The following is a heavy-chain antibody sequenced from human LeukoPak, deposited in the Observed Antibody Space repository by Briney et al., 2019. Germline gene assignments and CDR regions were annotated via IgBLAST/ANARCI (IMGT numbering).Heavy chain of an antibody. CDR3: ARDEPLIAAAGTGFDP. V-gene: IGHV4-4*07. CDR2: IYTSGST. D-gene: IGHD6-13*01. Sequence: SETLSLTCTVSGGSISSYYWSWLRQPAGKGLEWIGRIYTSGSTNYNPSLKSRVTMSVDTSKNQFSLKLSSVTAADTAVYYCARDEPLIAAAGTGFDPWGQGTLVTVSS. CDR1: GGSISSYY. J-gene: IGHJ5*02.